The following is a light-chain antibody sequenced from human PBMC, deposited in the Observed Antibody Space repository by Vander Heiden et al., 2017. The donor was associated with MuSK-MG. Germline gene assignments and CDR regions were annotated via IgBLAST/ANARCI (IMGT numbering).Light chain of an antibody. V-gene: IGKV1-8*01. Sequence: ALRMTQSPSAFSASTGDGVTITCRAKQGISSYLAWYQQKPGKAPKLLIYAASTSQSGVPSRFSGSGSGTDFTLTISCLQSEDFATYYCQQDDSYPLTFGGGTKVEIK. CDR3: QQDDSYPLT. CDR2: AAS. J-gene: IGKJ4*01. CDR1: QGISSY.